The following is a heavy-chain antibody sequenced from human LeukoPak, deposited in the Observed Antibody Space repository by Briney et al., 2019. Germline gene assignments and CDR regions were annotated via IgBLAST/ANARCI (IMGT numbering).Heavy chain of an antibody. CDR2: MNPNSGNT. Sequence: ASVKVSCEASGYTFTSYDINWVRQATGQGLEWMGWMNPNSGNTGYAQKFQGRVTMTRNTSISTAYMELSSLRSEDTAVYYCARGHDYGDYLDYWGQGTLVTVSS. J-gene: IGHJ4*02. D-gene: IGHD4-17*01. CDR1: GYTFTSYD. V-gene: IGHV1-8*01. CDR3: ARGHDYGDYLDY.